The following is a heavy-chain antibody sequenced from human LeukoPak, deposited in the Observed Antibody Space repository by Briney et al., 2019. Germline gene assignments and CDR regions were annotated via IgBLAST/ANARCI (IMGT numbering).Heavy chain of an antibody. D-gene: IGHD3-22*01. Sequence: PSETLSLTCTVSGYSISSGYYWGWIRQPPGKGLEWIGSIYHSGSTYYNPSLKSRVTISVDTSKNQFSLKLSSVTAADTAVYYCARDLKYSYYYDSSGYYYWGQGTLVTVSS. CDR2: IYHSGST. CDR1: GYSISSGYY. CDR3: ARDLKYSYYYDSSGYYY. J-gene: IGHJ4*02. V-gene: IGHV4-38-2*02.